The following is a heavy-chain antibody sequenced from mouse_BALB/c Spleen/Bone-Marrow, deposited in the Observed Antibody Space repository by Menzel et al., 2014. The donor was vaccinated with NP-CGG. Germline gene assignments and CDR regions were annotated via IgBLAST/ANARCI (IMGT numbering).Heavy chain of an antibody. D-gene: IGHD2-4*01. Sequence: QVQLQQPGAEVVNPGASVKLSCRTSGYTFSNYWIQWVKQRPGQGLGRIGEIFPGTDTTYYNEKFKDKATLTIDTSSSTAYMQLSNLASEDSAVYFCARNYDYDEGAWFTYWGQGTLVTVSA. CDR1: GYTFSNYW. CDR3: ARNYDYDEGAWFTY. V-gene: IGHV1S132*01. J-gene: IGHJ3*01. CDR2: IFPGTDTT.